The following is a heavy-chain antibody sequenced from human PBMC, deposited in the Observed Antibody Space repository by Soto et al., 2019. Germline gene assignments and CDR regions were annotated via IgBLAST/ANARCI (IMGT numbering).Heavy chain of an antibody. CDR2: FSGSGSRT. V-gene: IGHV3-23*01. CDR3: ARGGAGHSPFDY. CDR1: GFTFSTSP. Sequence: EVQLLESGAGLVQPGESLRLSCVASGFTFSTSPMSWVRQAPGTGLEWVSTFSGSGSRTYSADSVKGRFTVSRDNPKNTLYLEMNSLRADDMAIYYCARGGAGHSPFDYWGQGILVTVSS. J-gene: IGHJ4*02. D-gene: IGHD6-19*01.